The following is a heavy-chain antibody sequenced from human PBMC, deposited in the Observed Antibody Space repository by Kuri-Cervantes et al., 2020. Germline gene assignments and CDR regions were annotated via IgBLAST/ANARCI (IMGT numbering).Heavy chain of an antibody. CDR2: ISSSGSTI. CDR3: ARGYGSGSSQPLDY. V-gene: IGHV3-11*01. D-gene: IGHD3-10*01. CDR1: GGSISSSSYY. J-gene: IGHJ4*02. Sequence: LSLTCTVSGGSISSSSYYWGWIRQPPGKGLEWVSYISSSGSTIYYADSVKGRFTISRDNAKNSLYLQMNSLRAEDTAVYYCARGYGSGSSQPLDYWGQGTLVTVSS.